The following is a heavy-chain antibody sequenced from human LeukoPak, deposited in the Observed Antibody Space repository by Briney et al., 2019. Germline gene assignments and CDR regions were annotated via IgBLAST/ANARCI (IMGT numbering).Heavy chain of an antibody. CDR2: INPNSGGT. Sequence: ASLKVSCKASGYTFTGYYMHWVRQAPGQGLEWMGWINPNSGGTNYAQKFQGRVTMTRDTSISTAYMEQSRLRSDDTAVYYCARVSGTTTGDWFDPWGQGTLVTVSS. J-gene: IGHJ5*02. V-gene: IGHV1-2*02. CDR3: ARVSGTTTGDWFDP. CDR1: GYTFTGYY. D-gene: IGHD1-7*01.